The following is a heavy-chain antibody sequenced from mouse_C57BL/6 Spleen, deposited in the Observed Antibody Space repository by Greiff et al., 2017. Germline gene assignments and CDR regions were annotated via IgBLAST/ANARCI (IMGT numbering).Heavy chain of an antibody. J-gene: IGHJ2*01. D-gene: IGHD2-1*01. Sequence: VQLKQSGPELVKPGASVKIPCKASEYTFTDYNMDWVKQSHGKSLEWIGDITPNNGGTIYNQKFKGKATLTVDKSSSTAYMELRSLTSEDTAVYYCARAENYGNFFDYWGQGTTLTVSS. CDR3: ARAENYGNFFDY. V-gene: IGHV1-18*01. CDR2: ITPNNGGT. CDR1: EYTFTDYN.